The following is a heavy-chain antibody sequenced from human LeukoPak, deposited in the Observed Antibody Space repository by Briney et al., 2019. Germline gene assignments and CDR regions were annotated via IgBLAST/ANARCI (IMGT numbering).Heavy chain of an antibody. CDR1: GGSISSRNW. CDR2: IYHSGST. D-gene: IGHD4-17*01. V-gene: IGHV4-4*02. J-gene: IGHJ4*02. Sequence: TSETLSLTCAVSGGSISSRNWWSWVRQPPGKGLEWIGEIYHSGSTNYDPSLETRVTISVDKSKNQFSLKLSSVTAADTAVYYCARASHDYGDYSHFDYWGQGTLVTVSS. CDR3: ARASHDYGDYSHFDY.